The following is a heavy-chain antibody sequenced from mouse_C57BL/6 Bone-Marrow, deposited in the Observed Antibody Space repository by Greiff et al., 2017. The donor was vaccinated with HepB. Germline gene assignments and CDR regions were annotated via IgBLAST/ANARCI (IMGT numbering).Heavy chain of an antibody. D-gene: IGHD3-2*02. CDR2: INPGSGGT. Sequence: QVQLQQSGAELVRPGTSVKVSCKASGYAFTNYLIEWVKQRPGQGLEWIGVINPGSGGTNYNEKFKGKATLTADKSSSTAYMQLSSLTSEDSAVYFCARGQLRLPFAYWGQGTLVTVSA. V-gene: IGHV1-54*01. CDR1: GYAFTNYL. CDR3: ARGQLRLPFAY. J-gene: IGHJ3*01.